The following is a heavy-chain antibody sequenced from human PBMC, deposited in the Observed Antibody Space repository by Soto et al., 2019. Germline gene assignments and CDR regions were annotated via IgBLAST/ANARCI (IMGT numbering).Heavy chain of an antibody. CDR2: ISKDGSNK. V-gene: IGHV3-30*18. Sequence: GGSLRLSCAASGFTFSSYAMSWVRQAPGKGLEWVAVISKDGSNKYYADSVKGRFTFSRDNSKNTLYLQMNNLRADDTAIYYCAKQGAVSGDFDHWGQGALVTVSS. D-gene: IGHD6-19*01. J-gene: IGHJ4*02. CDR1: GFTFSSYA. CDR3: AKQGAVSGDFDH.